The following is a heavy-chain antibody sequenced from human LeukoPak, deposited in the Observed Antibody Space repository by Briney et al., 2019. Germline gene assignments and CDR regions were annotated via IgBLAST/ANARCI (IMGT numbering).Heavy chain of an antibody. CDR2: ISPYNGDT. CDR1: GDTLINYG. J-gene: IGHJ5*02. CDR3: AKEPSGYYDSGVYP. V-gene: IGHV1-18*01. D-gene: IGHD3-22*01. Sequence: ASVKVSCKASGDTLINYGISWVRQAPGQGLEWMGWISPYNGDTKNAEKFKGRVTMTRDTSSNTAYMELRSLRADDTAVYCCAKEPSGYYDSGVYPWGQGTLVTVSP.